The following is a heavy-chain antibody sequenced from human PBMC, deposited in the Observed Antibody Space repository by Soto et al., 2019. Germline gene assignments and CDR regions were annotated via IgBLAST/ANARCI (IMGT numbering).Heavy chain of an antibody. D-gene: IGHD3-22*01. CDR3: ARASHWSSGYYHYYYAMDV. V-gene: IGHV3-7*01. Sequence: GGSLRLSCAASGSTFSVYSMTWVRQAPGKGLEWVANIKEDGSEKYYVDSVKGRFTISRDNAKNSLYLRMNSLRAEDTAVYYCARASHWSSGYYHYYYAMDVWGQGTTVTVSS. CDR2: IKEDGSEK. CDR1: GSTFSVYS. J-gene: IGHJ6*02.